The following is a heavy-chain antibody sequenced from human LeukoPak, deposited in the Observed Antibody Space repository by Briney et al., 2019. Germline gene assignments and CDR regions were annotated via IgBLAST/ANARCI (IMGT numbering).Heavy chain of an antibody. CDR2: IYYSGST. V-gene: IGHV4-31*03. Sequence: PSQTLSLTCTVSGGSISTPGYYWSWIRQHPGKGLEWIGYIYYSGSTYYNPSLKSRVTISVDTSKNQFSLKLSSVTAADTAVYYCASGGAYCGADCYLPAFDYWGQGSLVTVSS. CDR1: GGSISTPGYY. D-gene: IGHD2-21*02. J-gene: IGHJ4*02. CDR3: ASGGAYCGADCYLPAFDY.